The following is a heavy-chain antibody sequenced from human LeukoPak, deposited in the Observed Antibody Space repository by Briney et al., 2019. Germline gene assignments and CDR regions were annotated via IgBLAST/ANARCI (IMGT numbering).Heavy chain of an antibody. D-gene: IGHD2-15*01. CDR2: IIPIFGTA. V-gene: IGHV1-69*05. CDR1: GGAFSSYA. Sequence: SVKVSCKASGGAFSSYAISWVRQAPGQGLEWMGGIIPIFGTANYAQKLQGRVTITTDESTSTAYMELSSLRSEDTAVYYCARDRKHRYCSGGSCYSFDYWGQGTLVTVSS. J-gene: IGHJ4*02. CDR3: ARDRKHRYCSGGSCYSFDY.